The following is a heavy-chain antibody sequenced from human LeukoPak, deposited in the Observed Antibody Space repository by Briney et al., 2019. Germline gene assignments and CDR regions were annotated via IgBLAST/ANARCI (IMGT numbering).Heavy chain of an antibody. Sequence: GASVKVSCKASGGTFISYAISWVRQAPGQGLEWMGGIIPIFGTANYAQKFQGRVTITADESTSTAYMELSSLRSEDTAVYYCASTDYYDSSGPDAFDIWGQGTMVTVSS. J-gene: IGHJ3*02. CDR2: IIPIFGTA. V-gene: IGHV1-69*13. D-gene: IGHD3-22*01. CDR1: GGTFISYA. CDR3: ASTDYYDSSGPDAFDI.